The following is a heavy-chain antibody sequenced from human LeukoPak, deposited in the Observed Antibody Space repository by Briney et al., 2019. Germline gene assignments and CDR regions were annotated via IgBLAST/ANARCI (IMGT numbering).Heavy chain of an antibody. Sequence: RGCLRLSCAASGFTFKNYAINWVRQAPGKGLEWVSRISGSGTTTDYADSVKGRFTVSRDNSKNTVYLQMTSLRAEDTAIYYCAKDSDISAFFDYWGRGTPVTVSS. CDR3: AKDSDISAFFDY. CDR2: ISGSGTTT. J-gene: IGHJ4*02. D-gene: IGHD2-15*01. V-gene: IGHV3-23*01. CDR1: GFTFKNYA.